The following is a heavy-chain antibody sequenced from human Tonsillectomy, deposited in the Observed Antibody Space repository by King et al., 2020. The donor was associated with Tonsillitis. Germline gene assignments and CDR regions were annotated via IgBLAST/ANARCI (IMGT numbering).Heavy chain of an antibody. J-gene: IGHJ4*02. V-gene: IGHV4-34*01. D-gene: IGHD4-17*01. CDR3: ARATGFDY. CDR2: INHSGST. Sequence: VQLQQWGAGLLKPSETLSLTCAVYGGSFTGNSWSWIRQPQGKGLEWIGEINHSGSTNYIPSLKSRVTISVETSRNQFSLNLSSVTAADTAVYYCARATGFDYWGQGTLVTVSS. CDR1: GGSFTGNS.